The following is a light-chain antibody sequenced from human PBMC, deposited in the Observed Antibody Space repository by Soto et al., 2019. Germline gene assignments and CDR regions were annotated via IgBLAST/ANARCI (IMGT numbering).Light chain of an antibody. CDR1: GSNIGAGFD. Sequence: QSVLTQPPSVSGAPGQRVTISCTGRGSNIGAGFDVHWYQQLPGTVPKLLIHGNTNRPSGVPDRFSGSRSGTSASLAITGLQVEDEADYYCQSYDSSLGAVFGGGTKLTVL. CDR2: GNT. CDR3: QSYDSSLGAV. J-gene: IGLJ2*01. V-gene: IGLV1-40*01.